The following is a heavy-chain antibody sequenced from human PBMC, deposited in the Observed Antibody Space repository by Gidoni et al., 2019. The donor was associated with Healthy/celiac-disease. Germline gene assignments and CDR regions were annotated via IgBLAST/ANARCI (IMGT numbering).Heavy chain of an antibody. CDR3: AKGAVAGVYFSYFDL. V-gene: IGHV3-9*01. D-gene: IGHD6-19*01. CDR2: ISRNSVTI. J-gene: IGHJ2*01. Sequence: EVHLVESGCGLVQSGRSLILSFAVSGLPFDDYPTYWVRQVPGKGLEWVSGISRNSVTIAYADSVKGRFTISRDNAKNSLYLQMNSLRTEDTALYYCAKGAVAGVYFSYFDLWGRGTLVTVSS. CDR1: GLPFDDYP.